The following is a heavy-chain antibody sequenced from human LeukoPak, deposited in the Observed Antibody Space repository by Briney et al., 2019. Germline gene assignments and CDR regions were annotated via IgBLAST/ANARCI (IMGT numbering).Heavy chain of an antibody. V-gene: IGHV4-59*01. CDR2: VYYSGST. Sequence: SVTLSLTCTVSGGSISGYYYNWIRQPPGKGLEWIGYVYYSGSTNYNPSLKSRVTISLDTSKNQFSLKLSSVTTADTAVYYCARSVVTLYWYFDLWGRGTLVTVSS. CDR1: GGSISGYY. J-gene: IGHJ2*01. CDR3: ARSVVTLYWYFDL. D-gene: IGHD4-23*01.